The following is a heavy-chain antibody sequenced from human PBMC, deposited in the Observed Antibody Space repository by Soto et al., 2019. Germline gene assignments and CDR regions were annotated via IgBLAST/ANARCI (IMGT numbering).Heavy chain of an antibody. CDR3: ANERSGYYN. D-gene: IGHD3-22*01. J-gene: IGHJ4*02. V-gene: IGHV3-30*18. Sequence: PGGSLRLSCAASGFTFSSYGMHWVRQAPGKGLEWVAVISYDGSNKYYADSVKGRFTISRDNSKNTLYLQMNSLRAEDTAVYYRANERSGYYNWGQGTLVTVSS. CDR1: GFTFSSYG. CDR2: ISYDGSNK.